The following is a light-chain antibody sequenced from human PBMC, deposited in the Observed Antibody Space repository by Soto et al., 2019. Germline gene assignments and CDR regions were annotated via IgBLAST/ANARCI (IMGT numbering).Light chain of an antibody. Sequence: EIVLTQSPGSLSLSPGERATLSCRASQSVDSTFFAWYQKKPGQAPRLLIYGASKRATGVPDRFSGSGSGTDFTLTISRPEPEDFAVYYYQQYISSVTFGQGTKVEI. V-gene: IGKV3-20*01. CDR1: QSVDSTF. J-gene: IGKJ1*01. CDR2: GAS. CDR3: QQYISSVT.